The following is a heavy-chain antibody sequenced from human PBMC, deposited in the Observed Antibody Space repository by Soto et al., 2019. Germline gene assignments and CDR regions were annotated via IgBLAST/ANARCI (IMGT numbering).Heavy chain of an antibody. D-gene: IGHD6-13*01. CDR2: ISGSGGST. CDR3: ARVGSIAAAGTPDY. V-gene: IGHV3-23*01. CDR1: GFTFSSYA. Sequence: QPGGSLRLSCAASGFTFSSYAMSWVRQAPGKGLEWVSAISGSGGSTYYADSVKGRFTISRDNSKNSLYLQMNSLRAEDTAVYYCARVGSIAAAGTPDYWGQGTLVTVSS. J-gene: IGHJ4*02.